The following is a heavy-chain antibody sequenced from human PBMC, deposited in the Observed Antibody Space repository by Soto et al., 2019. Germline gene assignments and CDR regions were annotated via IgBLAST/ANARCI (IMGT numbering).Heavy chain of an antibody. CDR1: GFTFDDYA. Sequence: EVQLVESGGGLVQPGRSLRLSCAASGFTFDDYAMHWVRQVPGKGLEWVSGINWNSGSIGYADSVKGRFAISRDNAKNSLNLQMNILRAEDTAFYYFGKDESINWYSGHFRHWGQGTLVTVSS. V-gene: IGHV3-9*01. D-gene: IGHD6-13*01. CDR2: INWNSGSI. CDR3: GKDESINWYSGHFRH. J-gene: IGHJ1*01.